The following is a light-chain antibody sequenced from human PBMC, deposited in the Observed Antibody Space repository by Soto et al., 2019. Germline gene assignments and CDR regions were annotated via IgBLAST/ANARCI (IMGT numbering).Light chain of an antibody. J-gene: IGKJ4*01. CDR2: DAS. V-gene: IGKV3-11*01. CDR3: QQRSSWPRLT. Sequence: EIVLTQSPATLSLSPGERATLSCRASQSVSRYLAWYQQTPGQAPRLLIYDASNRATGIPARFSGSGSGTDFTLTLSSLEPEDFAVYYCQQRSSWPRLTFGGGTKVEI. CDR1: QSVSRY.